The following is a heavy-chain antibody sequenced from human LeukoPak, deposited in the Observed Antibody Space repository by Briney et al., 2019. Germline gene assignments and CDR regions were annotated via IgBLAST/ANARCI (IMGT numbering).Heavy chain of an antibody. D-gene: IGHD1-26*01. V-gene: IGHV3-23*01. CDR3: VKFVGAKGY. CDR1: GFTFSSYA. CDR2: ITNSGGGI. J-gene: IGHJ4*02. Sequence: GGSLRLSCEASGFTFSSYAMTWVRQAPGKGLEWVSAITNSGGGIYYADSVKGRFTISRDNSKNTLYLQMNSLKAEDTAVYYCVKFVGAKGYWGQGTLVTVSS.